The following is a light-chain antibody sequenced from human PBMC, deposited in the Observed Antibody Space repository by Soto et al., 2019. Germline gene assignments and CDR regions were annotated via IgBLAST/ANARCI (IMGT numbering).Light chain of an antibody. V-gene: IGLV1-40*01. CDR1: SSNIGADYD. J-gene: IGLJ2*01. CDR2: GNN. Sequence: QSVLTQPPSVSGAPGQRVTISCTGSSSNIGADYDVHWYQQLPGTAPKLLIYGNNNRPSGVPDRFSGSKSDTSASLAITGLQAEDEADYYCQSYDSSLSGSVVFGGGTKLTVL. CDR3: QSYDSSLSGSVV.